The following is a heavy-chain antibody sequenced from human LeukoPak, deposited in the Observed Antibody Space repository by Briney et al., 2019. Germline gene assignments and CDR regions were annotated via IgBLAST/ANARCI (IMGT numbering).Heavy chain of an antibody. D-gene: IGHD2-21*02. Sequence: PGGSLRLSCAASGFTFDDYGMSWVRQAPGKGLEWVSGINWNGGSTGYADSVKGRFTISRDNAKNSLTLQMNSLRAEDTAVYFCARTAYCGDGCYYYFDYWGQGTLVTVSS. CDR2: INWNGGST. V-gene: IGHV3-20*04. CDR1: GFTFDDYG. J-gene: IGHJ4*02. CDR3: ARTAYCGDGCYYYFDY.